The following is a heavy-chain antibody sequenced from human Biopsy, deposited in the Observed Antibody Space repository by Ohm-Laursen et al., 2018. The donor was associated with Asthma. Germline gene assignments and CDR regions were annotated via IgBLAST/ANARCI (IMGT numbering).Heavy chain of an antibody. J-gene: IGHJ5*02. CDR1: GGSISSSSYY. D-gene: IGHD1-1*01. Sequence: GTLSLTWPVSGGSISSSSYYWGWIRQPPGKGLEWIGSIYYSGSTYYNPSLKSRVTISVDTSKNQLSLRLSSGTAADTAVFYCARLSLNDSLGPWGRGTLVTVSS. CDR3: ARLSLNDSLGP. V-gene: IGHV4-39*01. CDR2: IYYSGST.